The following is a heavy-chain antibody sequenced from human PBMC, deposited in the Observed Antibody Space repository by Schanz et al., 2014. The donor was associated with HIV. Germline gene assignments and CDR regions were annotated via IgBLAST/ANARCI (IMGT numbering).Heavy chain of an antibody. CDR1: GFTFSKYS. D-gene: IGHD1-26*01. CDR3: ARGRYSGSYYNY. J-gene: IGHJ4*02. CDR2: ISYDGSSK. Sequence: MKLVESGGGLAQPGGSLTLSCVASGFTFSKYSMNWVRQAPGKGLEWVALISYDGSSKYYADSVKGRFTISRDNSNNVLFLHMPTLRAEDTAVYYCARGRYSGSYYNYWGQGTLVTVSS. V-gene: IGHV3-30*03.